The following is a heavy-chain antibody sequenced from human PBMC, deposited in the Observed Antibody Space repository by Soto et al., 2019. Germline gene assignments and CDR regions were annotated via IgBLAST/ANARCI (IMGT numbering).Heavy chain of an antibody. CDR2: IIPIFGTA. CDR3: ARGRVQYYYDRSGGPFDY. Sequence: QVQLVQSGAEVKKPGSSVKVSCKASGGTFSSYAISWVRQAPGQGLEWMGGIIPIFGTANYAQKFKGRVTITADESTSRAYRVLSSLRSEDTAVYYCARGRVQYYYDRSGGPFDYWGEGTLVTVSS. J-gene: IGHJ4*02. V-gene: IGHV1-69*01. D-gene: IGHD3-22*01. CDR1: GGTFSSYA.